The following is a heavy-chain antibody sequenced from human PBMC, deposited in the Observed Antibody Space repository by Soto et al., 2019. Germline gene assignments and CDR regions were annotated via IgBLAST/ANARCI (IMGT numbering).Heavy chain of an antibody. V-gene: IGHV1-18*04. J-gene: IGHJ4*02. CDR3: AREVTGYSSSWYYFDY. D-gene: IGHD6-13*01. Sequence: GASVKVFSKASGYPFTSYGISLVRQAPGQGLEWMGWISAYNGNTNYAQKLQGRVTMTTDTSTSTAYMELRSLRSDDTAVYYCAREVTGYSSSWYYFDYWGQGTMVTVSS. CDR1: GYPFTSYG. CDR2: ISAYNGNT.